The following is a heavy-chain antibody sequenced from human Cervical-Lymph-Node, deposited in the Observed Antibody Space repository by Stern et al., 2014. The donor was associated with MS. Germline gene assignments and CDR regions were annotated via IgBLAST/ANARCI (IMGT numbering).Heavy chain of an antibody. D-gene: IGHD3-9*01. CDR1: GGSISSGGYY. V-gene: IGHV4-31*03. Sequence: VQLEESGPGLVKPSQTLSLTCTVSGGSISSGGYYWSWIRQHPGKGLEWIGYIYYSGSTYYNPSLKSRVTISVDTSKNQFSLKLSSVTAADTAVYYCARGYYDILTGYQPVDYWGQGTLVTVSS. J-gene: IGHJ4*02. CDR3: ARGYYDILTGYQPVDY. CDR2: IYYSGST.